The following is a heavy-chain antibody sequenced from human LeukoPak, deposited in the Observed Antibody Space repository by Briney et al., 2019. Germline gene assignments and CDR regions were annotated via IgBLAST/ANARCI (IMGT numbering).Heavy chain of an antibody. J-gene: IGHJ4*02. D-gene: IGHD6-19*01. CDR2: IWYDGSNK. V-gene: IGHV3-33*01. CDR1: GFTFSSYG. CDR3: ARSVAGGAYFDY. Sequence: GGSLILSCAASGFTFSSYGMHWVRQAPGKGLEWVAVIWYDGSNKLYADSVKGRFTISRDNSKNTLYLQMNSLRAEDTAVYNCARSVAGGAYFDYWGQGTLVTVSS.